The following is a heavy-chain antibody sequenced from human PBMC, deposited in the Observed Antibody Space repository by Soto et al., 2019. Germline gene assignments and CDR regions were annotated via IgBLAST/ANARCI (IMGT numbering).Heavy chain of an antibody. D-gene: IGHD3-22*01. CDR3: ARVKGSGYYY. CDR1: GGSISSGGYY. Sequence: SETLSLTCTVSGGSISSGGYYWSWIRQHPGKGLEWIGYIYYSGSTYYNPSLKSRVTISVDTSKNQFSLKLSSVTAADTAVYYCARVKGSGYYYWGQGTLVTVSS. CDR2: IYYSGST. V-gene: IGHV4-31*03. J-gene: IGHJ4*02.